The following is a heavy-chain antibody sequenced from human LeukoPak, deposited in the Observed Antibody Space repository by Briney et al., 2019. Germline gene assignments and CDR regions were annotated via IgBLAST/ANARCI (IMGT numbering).Heavy chain of an antibody. V-gene: IGHV3-30*18. CDR2: ISNDGRNK. D-gene: IGHD3-10*01. CDR3: AKGGDYYGSGTKGYYFDY. Sequence: GGSLRLSCAASGFTFSTYGMHWVRQAPGKGLEWVAVISNDGRNKYYPDSVKGRFTFSKDNSKNTLYLQMNSLRAEDTAVYYCAKGGDYYGSGTKGYYFDYWGQGLLVTVSS. J-gene: IGHJ4*02. CDR1: GFTFSTYG.